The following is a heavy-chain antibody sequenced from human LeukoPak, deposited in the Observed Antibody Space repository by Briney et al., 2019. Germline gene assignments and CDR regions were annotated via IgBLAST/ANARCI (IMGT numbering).Heavy chain of an antibody. Sequence: GGSLRLSCAASGFTFSSYGMHCVRQAPGKGLEWVAFIRYDGSNKYYADSVKGRFTISRDNSKNTLYLQMNSLRAEDTAVYYCAKVASGSYYFDYWGQGTLVTVSS. V-gene: IGHV3-30*02. CDR1: GFTFSSYG. D-gene: IGHD1-26*01. J-gene: IGHJ4*02. CDR2: IRYDGSNK. CDR3: AKVASGSYYFDY.